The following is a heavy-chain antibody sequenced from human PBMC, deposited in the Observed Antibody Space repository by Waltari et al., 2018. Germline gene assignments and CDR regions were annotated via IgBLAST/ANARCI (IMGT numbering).Heavy chain of an antibody. Sequence: QVQLVESGGGVVQPGGSLRLSCAASGFTFSSYGMHWGRQAPGKGLEWVAFIRYDGSNKYYADSVKGRFTISRDNSKNTLYLQMNSLRAEDTAVYYCAKKTYDFWSGYLDYWGQGTLVTVSS. D-gene: IGHD3-3*01. J-gene: IGHJ4*02. CDR3: AKKTYDFWSGYLDY. CDR1: GFTFSSYG. V-gene: IGHV3-30*02. CDR2: IRYDGSNK.